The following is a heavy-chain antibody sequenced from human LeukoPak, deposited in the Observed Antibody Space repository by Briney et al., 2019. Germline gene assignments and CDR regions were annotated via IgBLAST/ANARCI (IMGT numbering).Heavy chain of an antibody. J-gene: IGHJ4*02. Sequence: ASETLSLTCAVYGGSFSGYYWSWIRQPPGKGLEWIGEINHSGSTNYNSSLKSRVTISADTSKNQFSLKLSSVAAADTAVYYCANTGTYYYDSNGYKPLDYWGQGNLVTVSS. CDR2: INHSGST. D-gene: IGHD3-22*01. V-gene: IGHV4-34*01. CDR3: ANTGTYYYDSNGYKPLDY. CDR1: GGSFSGYY.